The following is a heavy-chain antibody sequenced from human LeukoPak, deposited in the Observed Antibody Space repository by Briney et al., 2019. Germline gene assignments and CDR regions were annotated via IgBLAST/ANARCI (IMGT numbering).Heavy chain of an antibody. Sequence: GASVKVSCKASGYTFTSYAMNWVRQAPGQGLEWMGWINTNTGNPTYAQGFTGRFVFSLDTSVSTAYLQTSSLKAEDTAVYYCARIYGGIIAAALIYWGQGTLVTVSS. V-gene: IGHV7-4-1*02. CDR1: GYTFTSYA. CDR2: INTNTGNP. J-gene: IGHJ4*02. D-gene: IGHD6-13*01. CDR3: ARIYGGIIAAALIY.